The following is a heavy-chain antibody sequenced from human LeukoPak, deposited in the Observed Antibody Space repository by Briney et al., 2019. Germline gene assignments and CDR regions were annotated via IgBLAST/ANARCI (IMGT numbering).Heavy chain of an antibody. CDR3: ARAGGGGYYDSSGYPDY. D-gene: IGHD3-22*01. Sequence: SETLSLTCTVSGGSISSYYWSWIRQPPGKGLERIGYIYTSGSTNYNPSLKSRVTISVDTSKNQFSLKLSSVTAADTAVYYCARAGGGGYYDSSGYPDYWGQGTLVTVSS. J-gene: IGHJ4*02. CDR1: GGSISSYY. V-gene: IGHV4-4*09. CDR2: IYTSGST.